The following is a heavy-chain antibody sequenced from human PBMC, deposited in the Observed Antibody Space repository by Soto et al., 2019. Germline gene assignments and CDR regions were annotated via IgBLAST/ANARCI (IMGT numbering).Heavy chain of an antibody. V-gene: IGHV3-33*01. CDR1: GFTFSSYG. D-gene: IGHD3-10*01. Sequence: GGSLRLSCAASGFTFSSYGMHWVRQAPGKGLEWVAVIWYDGSNKYYADSVKGRFTISRDNSKNTLYLQMNSLRAEDTAVYYCAGGVNTMVRGVPPDAFDIWGQGTMVTVSS. CDR2: IWYDGSNK. CDR3: AGGVNTMVRGVPPDAFDI. J-gene: IGHJ3*02.